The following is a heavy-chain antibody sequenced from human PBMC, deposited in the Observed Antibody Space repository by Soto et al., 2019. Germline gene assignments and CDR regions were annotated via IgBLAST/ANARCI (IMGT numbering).Heavy chain of an antibody. Sequence: ASVKVSCKASGYTFTGYYMHWVRQAPGQGLEWMGWINPNSGGTNYAQKFQGRVTMTRDTSISTAYMELSRLRSDDTAVYYRARESSSGWSYYFDYWGQGTLVTVSS. CDR1: GYTFTGYY. V-gene: IGHV1-2*02. D-gene: IGHD6-19*01. J-gene: IGHJ4*02. CDR3: ARESSSGWSYYFDY. CDR2: INPNSGGT.